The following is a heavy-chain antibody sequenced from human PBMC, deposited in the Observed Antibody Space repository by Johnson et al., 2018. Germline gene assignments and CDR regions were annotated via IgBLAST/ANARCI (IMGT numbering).Heavy chain of an antibody. CDR3: AKTGRSYTYYYYMDV. CDR1: GFTFSSYG. CDR2: ISYDGTNK. Sequence: QLVQSGGGVVQPGRSLRLSCAASGFTFSSYGMHWVRQAPGKGLEWVAVISYDGTNKYSADSVKGRFTISRDNSKNTLYLQMNSLRAEDTAVSYWAKTGRSYTYYYYMDVWGKWTTVTVSS. J-gene: IGHJ6*03. D-gene: IGHD3-10*01. V-gene: IGHV3-30*18.